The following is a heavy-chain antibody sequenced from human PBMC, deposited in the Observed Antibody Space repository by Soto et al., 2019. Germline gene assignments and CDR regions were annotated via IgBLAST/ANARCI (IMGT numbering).Heavy chain of an antibody. CDR3: ALSQDYANYYYYYGMDV. Sequence: SETLSLTCTVSGASISGYYWSWIRQPPGKGLEWIGYIYYSGSTNYNPSLKSRVTISVDTSKNQFSLRLSSVTAADTAVYYCALSQDYANYYYYYGMDVWGQGTTVTVSS. V-gene: IGHV4-59*01. CDR2: IYYSGST. D-gene: IGHD4-17*01. CDR1: GASISGYY. J-gene: IGHJ6*02.